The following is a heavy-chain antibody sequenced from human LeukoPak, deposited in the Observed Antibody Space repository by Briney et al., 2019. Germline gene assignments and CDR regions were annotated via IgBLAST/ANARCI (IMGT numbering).Heavy chain of an antibody. CDR1: GYSFTTYW. Sequence: GESLKISCRGSGYSFTTYWIGWVRQLPGKGLEWMGIIYPGDSDTRYSPSFQGQVTMSADKSINTAYLQWSSLKASDTAMYYCARRQGCSSSSCPPDSWGQGTLVTVSS. D-gene: IGHD2-15*01. CDR2: IYPGDSDT. CDR3: ARRQGCSSSSCPPDS. V-gene: IGHV5-51*01. J-gene: IGHJ4*02.